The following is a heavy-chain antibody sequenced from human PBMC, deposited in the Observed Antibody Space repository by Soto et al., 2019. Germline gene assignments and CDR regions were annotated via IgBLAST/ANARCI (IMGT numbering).Heavy chain of an antibody. J-gene: IGHJ4*02. CDR2: ISAYNGNT. CDR3: ARDCGGYCYSAAIDY. V-gene: IGHV1-18*04. D-gene: IGHD2-21*02. CDR1: GYTFTSYG. Sequence: ASVKVSCKASGYTFTSYGISWVRQAPGQGLEWMGWISAYNGNTNYAQKLQGRVTMTTDTSTSTAYMELRSLRSDDTAVYYCARDCGGYCYSAAIDYWGQGTLVTVSS.